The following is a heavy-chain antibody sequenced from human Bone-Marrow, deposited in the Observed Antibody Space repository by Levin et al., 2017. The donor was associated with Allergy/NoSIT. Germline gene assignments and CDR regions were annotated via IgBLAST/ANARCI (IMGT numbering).Heavy chain of an antibody. Sequence: GGSLRLSCAASGFTFSRYWMTWVRQAPGKGLEWVANIRQDGSEKYYVDSVKGRFTISRDNAKNSLYLQMNSLRVEDTAVFYCARDSDSYDSSGYKGAPDYWGQGTLVTVSS. D-gene: IGHD3-22*01. J-gene: IGHJ4*02. CDR3: ARDSDSYDSSGYKGAPDY. V-gene: IGHV3-7*01. CDR1: GFTFSRYW. CDR2: IRQDGSEK.